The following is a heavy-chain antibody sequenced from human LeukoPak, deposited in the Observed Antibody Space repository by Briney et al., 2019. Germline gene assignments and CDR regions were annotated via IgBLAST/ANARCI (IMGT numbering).Heavy chain of an antibody. CDR2: ISYDGSNK. CDR1: RFTFSSYA. CDR3: ASLKQQLVREIDY. Sequence: GGSLRLSCAASRFTFSSYALHWVSQARGKGLEWVAVISYDGSNKYYADSVKGRFTISRDNSKNTLYLQMNSLRAEDTAVYYCASLKQQLVREIDYWGQGSLVTVSS. V-gene: IGHV3-30*04. J-gene: IGHJ4*02. D-gene: IGHD6-13*01.